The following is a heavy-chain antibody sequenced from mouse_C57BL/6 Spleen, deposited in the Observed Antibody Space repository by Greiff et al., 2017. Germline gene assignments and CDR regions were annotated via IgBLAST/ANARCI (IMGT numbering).Heavy chain of an antibody. CDR2: IYPGDGDP. D-gene: IGHD2-1*01. Sequence: QVQLKEPGPELVKPGASVKISCKASGYAFSSSWMNWVKQRPGKGLEWIGRIYPGDGDPNYNGQFKGKATLTVDKSSSTAYMQLSSLTSEGSAVYFCARVYSGNYGWYFDVWGTGTTVTVSS. V-gene: IGHV1-82*01. CDR3: ARVYSGNYGWYFDV. CDR1: GYAFSSSW. J-gene: IGHJ1*03.